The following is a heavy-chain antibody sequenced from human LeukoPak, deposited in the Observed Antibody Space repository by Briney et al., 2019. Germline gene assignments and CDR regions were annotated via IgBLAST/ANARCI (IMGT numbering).Heavy chain of an antibody. CDR2: ISSSSSTI. CDR1: GFTFSNYI. Sequence: GGSLRLSCAASGFTFSNYIMNWVRQAPGKGLEWVSYISSSSSTIYYADSVKGRFTISRDNAKNSLYLQMNSLRAEDTAVYYCARAGWSSRGYWGQGTLVTVSS. CDR3: ARAGWSSRGY. J-gene: IGHJ4*02. D-gene: IGHD6-13*01. V-gene: IGHV3-48*01.